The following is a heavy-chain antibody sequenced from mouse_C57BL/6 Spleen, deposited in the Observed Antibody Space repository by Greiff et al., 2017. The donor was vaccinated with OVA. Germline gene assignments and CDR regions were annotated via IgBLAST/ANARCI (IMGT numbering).Heavy chain of an antibody. Sequence: QVQLQQSGPELVKPGASVKISCKASGYAFSSSWMNWVKQRPGKGLEWIGRIYPGDGDTNYNGKFKGKATLTADKSSSTAYMQLSSLTSEDSAVYFCAGQLRIPFAYWGQGTLVTVSA. CDR1: GYAFSSSW. CDR3: AGQLRIPFAY. J-gene: IGHJ3*01. D-gene: IGHD3-2*02. CDR2: IYPGDGDT. V-gene: IGHV1-82*01.